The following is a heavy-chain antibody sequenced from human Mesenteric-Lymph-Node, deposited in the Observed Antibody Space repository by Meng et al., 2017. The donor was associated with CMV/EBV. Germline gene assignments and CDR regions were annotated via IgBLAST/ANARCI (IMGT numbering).Heavy chain of an antibody. CDR1: GYTFTSYA. CDR3: ARGSSTWYEVLIDY. Sequence: ASGYTFTSYAMHWVRQAPGQRLEWMGWINAGNGNTKYSQKFQDRVTITWDTSARTAYMDLSSLRSEDTAVYFCARGSSTWYEVLIDYWGQGTLVTVSS. CDR2: INAGNGNT. J-gene: IGHJ4*02. D-gene: IGHD6-13*01. V-gene: IGHV1-3*01.